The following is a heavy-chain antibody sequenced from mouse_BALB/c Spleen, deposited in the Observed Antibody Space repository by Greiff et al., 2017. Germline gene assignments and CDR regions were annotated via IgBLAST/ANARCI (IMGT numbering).Heavy chain of an antibody. Sequence: EVQLVESGGGLVQPGGSRKLSCAASGFTFSSFGMHWVRQAPEKGLEWVAYISSGSSTIYYADTVKGRFTISRDNPKNTLFLQMTSLRSEDTAMYYCATYGNYDAYWGQGTLVTVSA. J-gene: IGHJ3*01. D-gene: IGHD2-1*01. CDR3: ATYGNYDAY. V-gene: IGHV5-17*02. CDR2: ISSGSSTI. CDR1: GFTFSSFG.